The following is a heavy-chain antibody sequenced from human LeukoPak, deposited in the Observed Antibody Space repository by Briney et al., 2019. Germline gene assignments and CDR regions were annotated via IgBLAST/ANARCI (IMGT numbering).Heavy chain of an antibody. CDR3: ARPSSLDGSGRYYIDY. CDR1: GFTVSNNF. D-gene: IGHD3-10*01. CDR2: THSDGTT. J-gene: IGHJ4*02. Sequence: PGGSLRLSCAVSGFTVSNNFMNWVRQAPGKGLEWVSVTHSDGTTYFADSVQGRFTISRDNSKNTLCLQMNSLGDEDTAVYYCARPSSLDGSGRYYIDYWGQGTLVTVSS. V-gene: IGHV3-66*01.